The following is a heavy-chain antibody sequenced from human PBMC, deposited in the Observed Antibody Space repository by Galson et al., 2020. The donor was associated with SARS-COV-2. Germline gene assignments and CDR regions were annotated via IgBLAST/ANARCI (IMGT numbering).Heavy chain of an antibody. J-gene: IGHJ4*02. V-gene: IGHV3-13*01. CDR3: ARARPYYYGSGSFSYFDY. CDR2: IDVAGDT. CDR1: GFTFDSYD. Sequence: GESLKNSCVASGFTFDSYDMHWVRQAPGQGMEWVSVIDVAGDTYYPDSVKGRFTVSRESAKNSLYLQMNSLRAVDTAVYYCARARPYYYGSGSFSYFDYWGQGTLVTVSS. D-gene: IGHD3-10*01.